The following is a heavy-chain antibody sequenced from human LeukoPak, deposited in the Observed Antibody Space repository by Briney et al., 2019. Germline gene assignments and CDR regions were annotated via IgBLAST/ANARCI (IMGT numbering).Heavy chain of an antibody. CDR3: ARVGYCSGGTCPFDY. J-gene: IGHJ4*02. CDR1: EFTFSRYG. D-gene: IGHD2-15*01. V-gene: IGHV3-13*04. CDR2: IGTAGDT. Sequence: GGSLRLSCAASEFTFSRYGMHWVRQATGKGLEWVSGIGTAGDTYYPGSVKGRFTISRENAKNSLYLQMNSLRAGDTAVYFCARVGYCSGGTCPFDYWGQGTLVTVSS.